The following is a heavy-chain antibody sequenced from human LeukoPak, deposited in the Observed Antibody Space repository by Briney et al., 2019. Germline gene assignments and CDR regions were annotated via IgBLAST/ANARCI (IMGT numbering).Heavy chain of an antibody. J-gene: IGHJ4*02. CDR3: ARGVDY. D-gene: IGHD6-13*01. CDR2: ISYDGSNK. CDR1: GFTFSSYA. Sequence: HPGGSLRLSCAASGFTFSSYAMHWVRQAPGKGLEWVAVISYDGSNKYYADSVKGRFTISRDNSKNTPYLQMNSLRAEDTAVYYCARGVDYWGQGTLVTVSS. V-gene: IGHV3-30*04.